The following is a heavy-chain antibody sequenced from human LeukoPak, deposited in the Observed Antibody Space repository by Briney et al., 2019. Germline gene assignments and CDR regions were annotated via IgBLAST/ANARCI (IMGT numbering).Heavy chain of an antibody. Sequence: PSETLSLTCTVSGGSINSYYWSWIRQPPGKGLEWIGYIYYSGSTNYNPSLKSRVTISVDTSKNQFSLKLSSVTAADTAVYYCARSFRGDYLNWFDPWGQGTMVTVSS. CDR1: GGSINSYY. J-gene: IGHJ5*02. V-gene: IGHV4-59*01. CDR2: IYYSGST. D-gene: IGHD4-17*01. CDR3: ARSFRGDYLNWFDP.